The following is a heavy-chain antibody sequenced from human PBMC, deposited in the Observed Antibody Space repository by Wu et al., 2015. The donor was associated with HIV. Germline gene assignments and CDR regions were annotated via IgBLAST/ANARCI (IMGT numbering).Heavy chain of an antibody. CDR1: GYTFTSYG. D-gene: IGHD3-10*01. J-gene: IGHJ4*02. Sequence: QVQLVQSEAEVKKSGASVKVSCKASGYTFTSYGISWVRQAPGQGLEWMGWISAYNGNTNYAQKFQGRVTMTTDTSTSTAYMDLRSLRSDDTAVYYCARRGNYYGSGSYFVGGYYFDYWGQGTLVTVSS. CDR3: ARRGNYYGSGSYFVGGYYFDY. CDR2: ISAYNGNT. V-gene: IGHV1-18*01.